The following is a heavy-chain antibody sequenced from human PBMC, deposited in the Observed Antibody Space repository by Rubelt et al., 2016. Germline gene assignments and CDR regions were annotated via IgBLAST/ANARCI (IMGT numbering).Heavy chain of an antibody. CDR3: ARLRAGGSGHY. J-gene: IGHJ4*02. D-gene: IGHD6-19*01. CDR2: IYYSGST. CDR1: GGSFSGHH. Sequence: QVHLPQWGAGLLKPSETLSLTCAVYGGSFSGHHWSWIRQSPGKGLEWIGSIYYSGSTYYNPSLKSRVTISVDTSKKQFSLKLSSVSAADTAVYYCARLRAGGSGHYWGQGTLVTVSS. V-gene: IGHV4-34*01.